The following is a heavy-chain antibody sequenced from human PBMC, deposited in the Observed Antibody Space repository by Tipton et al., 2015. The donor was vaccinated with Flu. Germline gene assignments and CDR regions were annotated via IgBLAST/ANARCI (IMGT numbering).Heavy chain of an antibody. V-gene: IGHV3-23*01. J-gene: IGHJ6*04. CDR1: GFTFNNYA. CDR3: ARKVGDV. Sequence: SLRLSCAASGFTFNNYAMSWVRQAPGKGLEWVSTIVGSGASTYYADSVKGRFTISRDNSKNTLYLQMNSLRAEGTAVYYCARKVGDVWGKGTTVIVSS. CDR2: IVGSGAST.